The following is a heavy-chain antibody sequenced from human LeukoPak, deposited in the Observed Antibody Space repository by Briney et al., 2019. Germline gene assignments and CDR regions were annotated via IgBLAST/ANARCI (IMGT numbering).Heavy chain of an antibody. J-gene: IGHJ4*02. Sequence: GGSLRLSCAASGFTFSSYGMHWVRQAPGKGLEWVAVIWYDGSNKYYADSVKGRFTISRDNSKNTLYLQMNSLRAEDTAVYYRARSDIVVVPAALDYWGQGTLVTVSS. V-gene: IGHV3-33*01. CDR3: ARSDIVVVPAALDY. CDR1: GFTFSSYG. CDR2: IWYDGSNK. D-gene: IGHD2-2*01.